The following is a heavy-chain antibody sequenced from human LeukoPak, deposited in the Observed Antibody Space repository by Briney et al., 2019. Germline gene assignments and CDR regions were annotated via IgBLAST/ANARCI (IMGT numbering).Heavy chain of an antibody. CDR2: IYYSGST. CDR1: GGSISSYY. CDR3: ARVYYYYGMDV. J-gene: IGHJ6*02. V-gene: IGHV4-59*08. Sequence: SETLSLTCTVSGGSISSYYWSWIRQPPGKGLEWIGYIYYSGSTNYIPSLKSRVTISVDTSKNQFSLKLSSVTAADTAVYYCARVYYYYGMDVWGQGTTVTVSS.